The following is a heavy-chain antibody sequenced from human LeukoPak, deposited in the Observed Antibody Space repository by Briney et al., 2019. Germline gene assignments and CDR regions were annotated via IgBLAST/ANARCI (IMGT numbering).Heavy chain of an antibody. J-gene: IGHJ4*02. Sequence: ASVKVSCKASGYTFTGYYMHWVRQAPGQGLEWMGWINPNSGGTNYAQKSQGRVTMTRDTSISTAYMELSRLRSDDTAVYYCATSLGFYCSSTSCKDYWGQGTLVTVSS. CDR3: ATSLGFYCSSTSCKDY. V-gene: IGHV1-2*02. CDR2: INPNSGGT. CDR1: GYTFTGYY. D-gene: IGHD2-2*01.